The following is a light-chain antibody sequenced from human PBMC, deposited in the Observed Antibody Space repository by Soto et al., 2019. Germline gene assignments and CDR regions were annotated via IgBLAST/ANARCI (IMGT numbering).Light chain of an antibody. J-gene: IGLJ2*01. CDR3: CSYAGSSILV. CDR2: EGS. Sequence: QSALTQPASVSGSPGQSITISFTGTSSDVGSYNLVSWYQQHPGKAPKLMIYEGSKRPSGVSNRFSGSKSGNTASLTISGLQAEDEANYYCCSYAGSSILVFGGGTKLTVL. CDR1: SSDVGSYNL. V-gene: IGLV2-23*01.